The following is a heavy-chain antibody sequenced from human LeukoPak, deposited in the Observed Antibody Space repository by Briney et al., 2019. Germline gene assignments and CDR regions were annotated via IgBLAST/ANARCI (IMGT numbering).Heavy chain of an antibody. CDR3: VRDRASTYFDY. Sequence: GGSLRLSCAASGFTFSSYAMSWVHQAPGKGLEWVSAISGSGGSTYYADSVKGRFTISRDNSKNALSLQMNSLRVEDTAIYYCVRDRASTYFDYWAQGTLVIVSS. V-gene: IGHV3-23*01. J-gene: IGHJ4*02. D-gene: IGHD2-2*01. CDR2: ISGSGGST. CDR1: GFTFSSYA.